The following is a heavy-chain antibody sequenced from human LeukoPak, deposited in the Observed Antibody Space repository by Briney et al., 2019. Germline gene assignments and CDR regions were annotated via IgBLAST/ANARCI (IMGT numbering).Heavy chain of an antibody. CDR1: GFALKSYS. V-gene: IGHV3-21*01. CDR2: ISSTSAYI. Sequence: GGSLRLSCAGPGFALKSYSLTWVRQAPGKGLEWVSSISSTSAYIHYAGSVKGRFTISRDNVDNVVYLEMNSLGAEDTATYYCARVAVSGPTGWFDSWGQGTLVIVSS. D-gene: IGHD2-8*02. CDR3: ARVAVSGPTGWFDS. J-gene: IGHJ5*01.